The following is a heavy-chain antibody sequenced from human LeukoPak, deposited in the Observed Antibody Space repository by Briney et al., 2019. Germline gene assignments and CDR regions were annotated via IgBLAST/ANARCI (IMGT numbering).Heavy chain of an antibody. CDR2: ISWNSGSI. CDR3: ATGERYSYGQSDFDY. J-gene: IGHJ4*02. D-gene: IGHD5-18*01. V-gene: IGHV3-9*01. CDR1: GCTFDDYA. Sequence: TGGSLRLSCAASGCTFDDYAMHWVRQAPGKGLEWVSGISWNSGSIGYADSVKGRFTISRDNAKNSLYLQMNSLRAEDTALYYCATGERYSYGQSDFDYWGQGTLVTVSS.